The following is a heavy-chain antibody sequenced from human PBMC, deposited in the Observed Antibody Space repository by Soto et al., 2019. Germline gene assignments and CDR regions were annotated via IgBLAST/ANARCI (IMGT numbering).Heavy chain of an antibody. CDR2: ISDSGGRT. V-gene: IGHV3-23*01. Sequence: PGGSLRLSCTASGFTFTTYAMSWVRQAPGKGLEWVSTISDSGGRTYYADSVKGRFTISRDNSKSALYLQMNSLKTDDTAVYYCVGESFYRLDYWGQGALVTVSS. CDR3: VGESFYRLDY. D-gene: IGHD3-16*01. CDR1: GFTFTTYA. J-gene: IGHJ4*02.